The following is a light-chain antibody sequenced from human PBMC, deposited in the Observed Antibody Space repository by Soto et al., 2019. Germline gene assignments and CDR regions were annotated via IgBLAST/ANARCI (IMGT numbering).Light chain of an antibody. J-gene: IGKJ2*01. Sequence: DIQMTQSPSTLSASVGDRVTITCRASQSLSSSLAWYQQKPGKAPNLLAYDATTLESGVPSRFGGSGSGTEFTLTISSLQPDDFAANYCQHYRSYPFTFGQGTKLDIK. V-gene: IGKV1-5*01. CDR3: QHYRSYPFT. CDR1: QSLSSS. CDR2: DAT.